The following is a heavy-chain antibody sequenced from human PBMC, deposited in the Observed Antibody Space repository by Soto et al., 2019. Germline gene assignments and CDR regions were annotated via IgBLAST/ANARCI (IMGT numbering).Heavy chain of an antibody. Sequence: SETLSLTCTVSGGSTSSDYWSWIRQPPGKGLEWIGYIYYSGSTNYNPSLKSRVTISVDRSKNQFSLKLSSVTAADTAVCYCARGMTTVTTFDYWGQGTLVTVSS. CDR1: GGSTSSDY. CDR2: IYYSGST. D-gene: IGHD4-17*01. CDR3: ARGMTTVTTFDY. V-gene: IGHV4-59*12. J-gene: IGHJ4*02.